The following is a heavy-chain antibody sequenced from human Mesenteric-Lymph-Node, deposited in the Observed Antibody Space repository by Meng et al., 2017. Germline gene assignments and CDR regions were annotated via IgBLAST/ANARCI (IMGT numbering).Heavy chain of an antibody. J-gene: IGHJ4*02. CDR1: CGSISSGDYY. CDR2: INHSGST. CDR3: ARTIGGADIVVVPAAYYFDY. Sequence: QVQLQESGPGLVKPSQTLSLTCTVSCGSISSGDYYWSWIRQPPGKGLEWIGEINHSGSTNYNPSLKSRVTISVDTSKNQFSLKLSSVTAADTAVYYCARTIGGADIVVVPAAYYFDYWGQGTLVTVSS. V-gene: IGHV4-30-4*08. D-gene: IGHD2-2*01.